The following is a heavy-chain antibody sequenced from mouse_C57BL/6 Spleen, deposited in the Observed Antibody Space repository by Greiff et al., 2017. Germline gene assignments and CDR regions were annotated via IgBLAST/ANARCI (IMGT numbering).Heavy chain of an antibody. J-gene: IGHJ4*01. D-gene: IGHD1-1*01. CDR3: ARKYYYGSSFYAMDY. Sequence: VKLVESGPGLVAPSQSLSITCTVSGFSLTSYAISWVRQPPGKGLEWLGVLWTGGGTNYNSALKSRLSISKDNSKSQVFLKMNSLQTDDTARYYCARKYYYGSSFYAMDYWGQGTSVTVAS. CDR2: LWTGGGT. CDR1: GFSLTSYA. V-gene: IGHV2-9-1*01.